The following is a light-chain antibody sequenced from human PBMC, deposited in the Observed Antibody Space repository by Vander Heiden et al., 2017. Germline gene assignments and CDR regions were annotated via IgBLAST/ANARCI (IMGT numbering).Light chain of an antibody. CDR3: MQALQTPLT. CDR1: QSLLHSNGYNY. CDR2: LGS. V-gene: IGKV2-28*01. J-gene: IGKJ4*01. Sequence: DIVLTPSPLSLPVAPGEPASFSSSSSQSLLHSNGYNYLDWYLQKPGQSPQLLIYLGSNRASGVPDRFSGSGSGTDFTLKISRVEAEDVGVYYCMQALQTPLTFGGGTKVEIK.